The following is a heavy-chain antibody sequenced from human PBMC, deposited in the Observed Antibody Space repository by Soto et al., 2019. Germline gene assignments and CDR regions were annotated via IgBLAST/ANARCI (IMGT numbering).Heavy chain of an antibody. CDR2: INPDGTTV. Sequence: QVQLVQSGVEVKKPGASVQVSCRASGNTFNSHFMHSVRQAPGQGLEWMGMINPDGTTVTFAQKFQGRVAMSRDTFTSTVFLDLGSLTSGDTGVYYCARTSLGGAPTLDLWGQGTLVSVSS. CDR1: GNTFNSHF. D-gene: IGHD1-26*01. CDR3: ARTSLGGAPTLDL. J-gene: IGHJ5*02. V-gene: IGHV1-46*02.